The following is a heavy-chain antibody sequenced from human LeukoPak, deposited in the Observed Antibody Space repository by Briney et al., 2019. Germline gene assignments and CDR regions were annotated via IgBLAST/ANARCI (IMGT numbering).Heavy chain of an antibody. CDR1: GGSFSGYY. D-gene: IGHD6-19*01. Sequence: SETLSLTCAVYGGSFSGYYWSWIRQPPGKGLEWIGEINHSGSTNYNPPLKSRVTISVDTSKNQFSLKLSSVTAADTAVYYCARGSGGWGSYYYGMDVWGQGTTVTVSS. CDR3: ARGSGGWGSYYYGMDV. V-gene: IGHV4-34*01. J-gene: IGHJ6*02. CDR2: INHSGST.